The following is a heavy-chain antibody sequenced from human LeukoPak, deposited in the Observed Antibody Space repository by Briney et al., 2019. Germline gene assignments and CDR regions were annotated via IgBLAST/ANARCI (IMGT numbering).Heavy chain of an antibody. J-gene: IGHJ4*02. CDR1: GFTVSSNY. Sequence: GGSLRLSCAASGFTVSSNYMSWVRQAPGKGLEWVSVIYSGGSTYYADSVKGRFTISRDNSKNTLYLQMNSLRAEGTAVYYCAREYYDILTGYYNHYWGQGTLVTVSS. CDR2: IYSGGST. D-gene: IGHD3-9*01. CDR3: AREYYDILTGYYNHY. V-gene: IGHV3-53*01.